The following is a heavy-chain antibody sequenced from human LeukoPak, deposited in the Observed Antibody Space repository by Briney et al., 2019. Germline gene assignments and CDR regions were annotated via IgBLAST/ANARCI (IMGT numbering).Heavy chain of an antibody. J-gene: IGHJ3*02. CDR1: GFALSKYW. D-gene: IGHD6-19*01. CDR2: IKQDESEK. CDR3: ARYGNGEWLAHYSFDM. V-gene: IGHV3-7*01. Sequence: GGSLRLSCAASGFALSKYWMSWVRQAPGKGLEWVANIKQDESEKYHVDSVKGRFTISRDNADNSLYLQMNSLKVEDTAVYYCARYGNGEWLAHYSFDMWGQGTMVTVSS.